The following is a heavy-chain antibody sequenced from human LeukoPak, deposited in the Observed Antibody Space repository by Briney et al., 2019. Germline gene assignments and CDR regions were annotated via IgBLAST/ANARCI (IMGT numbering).Heavy chain of an antibody. Sequence: GGSLRLSCAASGFTFSSYSMNWVRQAPGKGLEWVSSISGSSSYIYYADSVKGRFTISRDNAKNSLYLQMNSLRAEDTAVYYCARDRNDFWSGYPYYYYYGMDVWGQGTTVTVSS. CDR3: ARDRNDFWSGYPYYYYYGMDV. CDR1: GFTFSSYS. V-gene: IGHV3-21*01. CDR2: ISGSSSYI. D-gene: IGHD3-3*01. J-gene: IGHJ6*02.